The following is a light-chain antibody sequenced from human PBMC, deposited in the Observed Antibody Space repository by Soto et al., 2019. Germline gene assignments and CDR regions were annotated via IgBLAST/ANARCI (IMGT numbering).Light chain of an antibody. CDR3: QQRSNRFT. CDR2: DAS. J-gene: IGKJ3*01. V-gene: IGKV3-11*01. CDR1: QSVSSY. Sequence: EIVLTQSPATLSLSPGERATLSCRASQSVSSYLAWYQQKPGQAPRLLIYDASNRAPGIPARFSGSGSGTDFTLTSSSLEPEVFAVYYCQQRSNRFTFGPGTKVDIK.